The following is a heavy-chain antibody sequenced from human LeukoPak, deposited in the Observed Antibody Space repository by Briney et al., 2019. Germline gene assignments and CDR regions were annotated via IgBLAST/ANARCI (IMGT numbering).Heavy chain of an antibody. CDR1: GFTFGDYA. D-gene: IGHD6-13*01. Sequence: GNSLRLSCAAAGFTFGDYAMHWVQQAPGKGLEWVSGINWKSNNIGYADSVKGRFTISRDNAKNSLYLQMNSLRTEDTALYYCARDRAGYFYAMDVWGQGTSVTVSS. CDR3: ARDRAGYFYAMDV. J-gene: IGHJ6*02. CDR2: INWKSNNI. V-gene: IGHV3-9*01.